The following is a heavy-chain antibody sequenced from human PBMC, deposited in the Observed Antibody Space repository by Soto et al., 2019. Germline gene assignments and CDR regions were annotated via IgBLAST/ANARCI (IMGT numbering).Heavy chain of an antibody. D-gene: IGHD4-4*01. V-gene: IGHV3-30-3*01. CDR2: ISYDGSNK. J-gene: IGHJ2*01. Sequence: QVQLVESGGGVVQPGRSLRLSCAASGFTFSSYAMHWVRQAPGKGLEWVAVISYDGSNKYYADSVKGRFTISRDNSKHTLEIQMDSLRTEDTAVYDVARPLLIDDYKWWYCALWGRGTLVTVSS. CDR1: GFTFSSYA. CDR3: ARPLLIDDYKWWYCAL.